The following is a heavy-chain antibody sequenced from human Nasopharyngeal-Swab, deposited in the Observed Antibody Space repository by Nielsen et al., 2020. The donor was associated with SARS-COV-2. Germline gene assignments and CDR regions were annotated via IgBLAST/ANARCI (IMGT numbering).Heavy chain of an antibody. CDR2: INHSGTT. V-gene: IGHV4-34*01. CDR1: GGSFSGYY. J-gene: IGHJ4*02. CDR3: ARHVRQGLVLTDY. Sequence: SETLSLTCAVYGGSFSGYYWSWIRQPPGKGLEWIGEINHSGTTNYNPSLMSRVTISVDASKNQFSLKLTSVTAADTAVYYCARHVRQGLVLTDYWGQGTLVTVSS. D-gene: IGHD3/OR15-3a*01.